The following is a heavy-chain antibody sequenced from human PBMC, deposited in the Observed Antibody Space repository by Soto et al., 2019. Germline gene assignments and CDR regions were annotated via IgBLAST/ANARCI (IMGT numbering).Heavy chain of an antibody. Sequence: ASVKVSCKASGYTFTGYYMHWVRQAPGQGLEWMGWINPNSGGTNYAQKFQGRVTMTRDTSISTAYMELRRLRSDDTAVYYCAREARAAAPTRGNWFAPWGQGTLVTVSS. D-gene: IGHD6-13*01. J-gene: IGHJ5*02. V-gene: IGHV1-2*02. CDR3: AREARAAAPTRGNWFAP. CDR2: INPNSGGT. CDR1: GYTFTGYY.